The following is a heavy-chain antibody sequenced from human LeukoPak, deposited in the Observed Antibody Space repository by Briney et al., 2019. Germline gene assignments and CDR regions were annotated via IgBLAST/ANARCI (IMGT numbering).Heavy chain of an antibody. Sequence: PGGSLRLSCAASGFTFSSYAMSWVRQAPGKGLEWVSAISGSGGSTYYADSVKGRFTISRDNSKNTLYLQMNSLRAEDTAVYYCAKGSQWLVLRPGFDYWGQGTLVTVSS. CDR1: GFTFSSYA. V-gene: IGHV3-23*01. CDR2: ISGSGGST. D-gene: IGHD6-19*01. CDR3: AKGSQWLVLRPGFDY. J-gene: IGHJ4*02.